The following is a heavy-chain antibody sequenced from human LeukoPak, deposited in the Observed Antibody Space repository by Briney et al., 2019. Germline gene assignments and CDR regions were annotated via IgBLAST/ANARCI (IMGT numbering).Heavy chain of an antibody. J-gene: IGHJ4*02. V-gene: IGHV3-30*18. D-gene: IGHD2-2*01. Sequence: GGSLRLSCAASGFTFSSYGMHWVRQAPGKGLEWVAVISYDGSNKYYADSVKGRFTISRDNSRNTLYLQMNSLRAEDTAVYYWAKDFRPYCSSTSCYPHFDYWGQGTLVTVSS. CDR3: AKDFRPYCSSTSCYPHFDY. CDR1: GFTFSSYG. CDR2: ISYDGSNK.